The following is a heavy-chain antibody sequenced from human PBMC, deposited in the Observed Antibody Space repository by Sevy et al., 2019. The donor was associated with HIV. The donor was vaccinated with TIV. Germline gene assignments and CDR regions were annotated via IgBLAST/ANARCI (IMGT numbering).Heavy chain of an antibody. Sequence: GGSLRLSCAASGFTFSAYWMSWVRQAPGKGLEWVATMKQDGSEKYYVDSVKGRLTISRDNAKNSLYLQVNSLRAEDTAVYYGVRVGGGGLSYSLDTWGQGTLVTVSS. V-gene: IGHV3-7*01. CDR1: GFTFSAYW. D-gene: IGHD1-26*01. CDR2: MKQDGSEK. J-gene: IGHJ5*02. CDR3: VRVGGGGLSYSLDT.